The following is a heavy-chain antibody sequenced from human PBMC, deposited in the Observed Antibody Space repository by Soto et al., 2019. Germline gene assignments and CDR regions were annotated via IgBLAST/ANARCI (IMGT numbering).Heavy chain of an antibody. J-gene: IGHJ4*02. CDR1: EFTFTNYW. D-gene: IGHD3-9*01. V-gene: IGHV3-7*05. Sequence: VQLVESGGGLVQPGGSLRLSCVASEFTFTNYWMNWVRQAPGKGLEWVANIKQDGSEKHYVDSVKGRFTISRDNAKNTLYLQMSSLRAEDTAFYYCAGGTGYIIDHWGQGTLVTVSS. CDR3: AGGTGYIIDH. CDR2: IKQDGSEK.